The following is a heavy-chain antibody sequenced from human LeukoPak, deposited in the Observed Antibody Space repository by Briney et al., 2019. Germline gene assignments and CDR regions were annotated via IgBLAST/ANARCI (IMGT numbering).Heavy chain of an antibody. J-gene: IGHJ4*02. Sequence: SETLSLTCTVSGASISSNSYYWGWIRQPPGRGLEWIGSIYYSGSTYYNPSLKSRITISVDTSKNQFSLKLSSVTAADTAVYYCASGVVVITTRPFDYWGQGTLVTVSS. D-gene: IGHD3-22*01. CDR2: IYYSGST. CDR3: ASGVVVITTRPFDY. V-gene: IGHV4-39*01. CDR1: GASISSNSYY.